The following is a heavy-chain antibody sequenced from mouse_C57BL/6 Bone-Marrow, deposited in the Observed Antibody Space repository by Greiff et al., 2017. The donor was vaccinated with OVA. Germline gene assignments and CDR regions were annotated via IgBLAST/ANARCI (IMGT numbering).Heavy chain of an antibody. Sequence: DVQLVESGGDLVKPGGSLKLSCAASGFTFSSYGMSWVRQTPDKRLEWVATISSGGSYTYYPDSVKGRFTISRDNAKNTLYLQMSSLKSEDTAMYYCARRGPLITTVVAPFAYWGQGTLVTVSA. J-gene: IGHJ3*01. CDR1: GFTFSSYG. V-gene: IGHV5-6*01. CDR2: ISSGGSYT. D-gene: IGHD1-1*01. CDR3: ARRGPLITTVVAPFAY.